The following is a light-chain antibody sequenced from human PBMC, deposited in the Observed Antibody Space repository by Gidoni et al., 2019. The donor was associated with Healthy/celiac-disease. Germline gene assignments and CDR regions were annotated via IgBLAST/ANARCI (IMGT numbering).Light chain of an antibody. CDR2: EAS. CDR1: QSVSSY. CDR3: QQRSNWPPFT. V-gene: IGKV3-11*01. Sequence: IVLTQSPATLSLSPGERATLSCRASQSVSSYLAWYQQKPGQAPRLLSYEASNRATGIPARFSGSGSGTDFTLTISSLEPEDFAVYYCQQRSNWPPFTFGPGTKVDIK. J-gene: IGKJ3*01.